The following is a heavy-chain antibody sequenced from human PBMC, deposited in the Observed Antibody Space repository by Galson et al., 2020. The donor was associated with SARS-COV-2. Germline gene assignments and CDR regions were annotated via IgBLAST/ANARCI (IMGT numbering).Heavy chain of an antibody. D-gene: IGHD3-9*01. CDR2: ISYDGSNK. CDR3: ARDSAYYDILPGYSNVPDYYFYYYMDV. J-gene: IGHJ6*03. V-gene: IGHV3-30*01. CDR1: GFTFSSYA. Sequence: SLRLSCAASGFTFSSYALHWVRQAPGKGLEWVAVISYDGSNKYYADSVKGRFTISRDNSKNTLYLQMNSLRAEDTAVYYCARDSAYYDILPGYSNVPDYYFYYYMDVWSDGTTFTVTS.